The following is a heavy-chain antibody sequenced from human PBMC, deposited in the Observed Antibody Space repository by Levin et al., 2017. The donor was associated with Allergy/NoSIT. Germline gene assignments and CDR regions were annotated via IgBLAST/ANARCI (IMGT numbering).Heavy chain of an antibody. D-gene: IGHD4-17*01. Sequence: SCAASGFTLDDYAMHWVRQAPGKGLEWVSGISWNSGSIGYADSVKGRFTISRDNAKNSLYLQMNSLRAEDTALYYCAKDAGTVTTYYYFDYWGQGTLVTVSS. J-gene: IGHJ4*02. CDR3: AKDAGTVTTYYYFDY. CDR1: GFTLDDYA. V-gene: IGHV3-9*01. CDR2: ISWNSGSI.